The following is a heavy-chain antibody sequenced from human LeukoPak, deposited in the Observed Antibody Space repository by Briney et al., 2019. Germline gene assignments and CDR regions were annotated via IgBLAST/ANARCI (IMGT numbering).Heavy chain of an antibody. CDR3: AKDSHGSYGPPDY. V-gene: IGHV3-23*01. D-gene: IGHD1-26*01. Sequence: PVGSLRLSCAASGFTFSSYAMSWVRQAPGKGLEWVSAISGSGGRTYYADSVKGRFTISRDNSKNTLYLQMNSLRAEDTAVYYCAKDSHGSYGPPDYWGQGTLVTVSS. CDR1: GFTFSSYA. J-gene: IGHJ4*02. CDR2: ISGSGGRT.